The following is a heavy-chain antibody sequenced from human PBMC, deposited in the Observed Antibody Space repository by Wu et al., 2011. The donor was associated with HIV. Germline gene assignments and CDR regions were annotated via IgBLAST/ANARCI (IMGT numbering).Heavy chain of an antibody. CDR2: IDPKSGAT. J-gene: IGHJ6*03. V-gene: IGHV1-2*02. CDR1: GGTFNSYA. D-gene: IGHD2-2*01. CDR3: ARVPSWPAAIDYYYMDV. Sequence: QVQLVQSGAEVKKPGSSVKVSCKASGGTFNSYAISWVRQAPGQGLEWMGWIDPKSGATNYAQKFQVRVTMTRDTSISTVYMELSSLRSDDTAVYYCARVPSWPAAIDYYYMDVWGKGTTVTVSS.